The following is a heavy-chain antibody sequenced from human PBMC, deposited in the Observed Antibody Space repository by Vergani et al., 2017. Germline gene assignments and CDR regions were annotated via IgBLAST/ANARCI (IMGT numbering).Heavy chain of an antibody. CDR2: IYYSGST. CDR3: ARALSPIPEVWFGELLTPPAGYGMDV. Sequence: QLQLQESGPGLVKPSETLSLTCTVSGGSVSSGSYYWSWIRQPPGKGLEWIGYIYYSGSTNYNPSLKSRVTISVDTSKNQFSLKLSSVTAADTAVYYCARALSPIPEVWFGELLTPPAGYGMDVWGQGTTVTVSS. J-gene: IGHJ6*02. D-gene: IGHD3-10*01. V-gene: IGHV4-61*01. CDR1: GGSVSSGSYY.